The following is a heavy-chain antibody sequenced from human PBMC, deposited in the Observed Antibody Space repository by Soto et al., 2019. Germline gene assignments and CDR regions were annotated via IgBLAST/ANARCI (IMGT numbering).Heavy chain of an antibody. V-gene: IGHV3-49*03. J-gene: IGHJ6*03. CDR1: GFTFGDYA. D-gene: IGHD3-9*01. CDR2: IRSKAYGGTT. Sequence: GGSLRLSCTASGFTFGDYAMSWFRQAPGKGLEWVGFIRSKAYGGTTEYAASVKGRFTISRDDSKSIAYLQMNSLKTEDTAVYYCTRDQGRYDILTGYKPHYYYYYMDVWGKGTTVTVSS. CDR3: TRDQGRYDILTGYKPHYYYYYMDV.